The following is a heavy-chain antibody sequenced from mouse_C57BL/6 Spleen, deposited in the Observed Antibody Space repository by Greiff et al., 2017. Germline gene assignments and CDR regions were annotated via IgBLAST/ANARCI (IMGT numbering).Heavy chain of an antibody. J-gene: IGHJ1*03. CDR3: GSGGYYGSSSWGFEV. D-gene: IGHD1-1*01. CDR2: IDPANGNT. CDR1: GFNFKNTC. Sequence: VQLQQSVAELVRPGASVKLSCTASGFNFKNTCMHWVKQRPEQGLEWIGRIDPANGNTNYAPKFQGKATITADTSSNTAYLQLSSLTSEDTAIYCCGSGGYYGSSSWGFEVWGTGTTVTVSS. V-gene: IGHV14-3*01.